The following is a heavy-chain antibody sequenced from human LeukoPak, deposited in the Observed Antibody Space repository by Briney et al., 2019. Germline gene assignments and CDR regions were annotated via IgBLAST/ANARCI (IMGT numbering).Heavy chain of an antibody. V-gene: IGHV4-31*03. D-gene: IGHD1-7*01. J-gene: IGHJ4*02. CDR1: GGPISSGGYY. CDR2: IYYSGST. Sequence: SETLSLTCTVSGGPISSGGYYWSWIRQHPGKGLEWIGYIYYSGSTYHNPSLESRVTISVDTSKNQFSLKLSSVTAADTAVYYCAREVNWNSVTLFFDYWGQGTLVTVSS. CDR3: AREVNWNSVTLFFDY.